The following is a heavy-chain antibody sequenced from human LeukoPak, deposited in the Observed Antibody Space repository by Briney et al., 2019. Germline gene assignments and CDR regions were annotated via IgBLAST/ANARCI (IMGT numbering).Heavy chain of an antibody. J-gene: IGHJ1*01. D-gene: IGHD6-13*01. CDR2: ISWNSGSI. CDR3: AKDIPHPYSSSWYNTAEYFQH. Sequence: PGGSLRLSCAASGFTFDDYAMHWVREAPGKGLEWDSGISWNSGSIGYADSVKGRFTISRDNAKNSLYLQMNSLRAEDTALYYCAKDIPHPYSSSWYNTAEYFQHWGQGTLATVSS. CDR1: GFTFDDYA. V-gene: IGHV3-9*01.